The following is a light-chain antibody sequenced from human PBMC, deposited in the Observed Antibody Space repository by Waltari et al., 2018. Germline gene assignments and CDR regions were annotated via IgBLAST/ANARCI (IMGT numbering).Light chain of an antibody. CDR3: QQYYRSRT. CDR1: QTVLYNTNHKNY. V-gene: IGKV4-1*01. CDR2: WAS. J-gene: IGKJ1*01. Sequence: DIVLTQSPESLAVSPGERATISCKSSQTVLYNTNHKNYLAWYQQKPGQPPRLLISWASIRESGVPDRFSGSGSGTDFTLTISSLQAEDVAVYYCQQYYRSRTFGQGTKVEIK.